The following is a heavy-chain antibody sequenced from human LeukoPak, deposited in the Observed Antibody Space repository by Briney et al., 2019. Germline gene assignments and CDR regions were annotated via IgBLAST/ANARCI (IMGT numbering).Heavy chain of an antibody. J-gene: IGHJ4*02. CDR3: ARVDMLTGYYFFDY. CDR1: GYTFTSYA. D-gene: IGHD3-9*01. CDR2: SNAGNGNT. Sequence: PVASVKVSCKASGYTFTSYAMHWVRQAPGQRLEWMGWSNAGNGNTKYSQEFQGRVTMTTDTPSSTAYMEVRSLRSDDTAVYYCARVDMLTGYYFFDYWGQGTLVTVSS. V-gene: IGHV1-3*02.